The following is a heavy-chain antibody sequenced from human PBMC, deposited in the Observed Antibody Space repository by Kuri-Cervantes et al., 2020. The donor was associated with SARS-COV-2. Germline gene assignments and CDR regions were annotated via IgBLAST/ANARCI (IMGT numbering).Heavy chain of an antibody. J-gene: IGHJ4*02. CDR1: GGSISSSYYY. V-gene: IGHV4-39*01. D-gene: IGHD1-26*01. CDR3: ATRPELVGATNGY. Sequence: SETLSLTCTVSGGSISSSYYYWAWIRQPPGKGLEWIGSMSYSGSAYYNPSPSLKSRVTMSVDTSKNQFSLKLSSVTAADTAVYYCATRPELVGATNGYWGQGTLVTVSS. CDR2: MSYSGSA.